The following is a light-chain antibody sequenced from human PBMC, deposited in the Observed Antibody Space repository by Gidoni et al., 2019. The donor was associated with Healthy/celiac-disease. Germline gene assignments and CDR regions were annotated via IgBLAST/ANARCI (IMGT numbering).Light chain of an antibody. V-gene: IGKV3-11*01. J-gene: IGKJ1*01. CDR1: QSVSSY. CDR2: DAS. Sequence: EIVFTQSPATLSLSPGERATLSCRASQSVSSYLAWYQQKPGQAPRLLIYDASNRATGIPARFSGSESGTDFTLTISSLEPEDLAVYYCQQRSNWPPWTFGQGTKVEIK. CDR3: QQRSNWPPWT.